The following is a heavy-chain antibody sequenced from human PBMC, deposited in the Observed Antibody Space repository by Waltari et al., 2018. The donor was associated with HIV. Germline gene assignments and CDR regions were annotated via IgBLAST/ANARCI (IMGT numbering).Heavy chain of an antibody. V-gene: IGHV4-59*01. CDR3: AREPYNSAWGDAFDV. CDR1: VGSISTYY. J-gene: IGHJ3*01. D-gene: IGHD6-19*01. Sequence: QVQLQESGPGLVKPSETLSLTCTVSVGSISTYYWTWIRQPTGKGLGWIGYIHHTGSTNYNPSLKSRVTISVDTSKNQFSLNLNSVTAADTAVYYCAREPYNSAWGDAFDVWGQGTVVTVSS. CDR2: IHHTGST.